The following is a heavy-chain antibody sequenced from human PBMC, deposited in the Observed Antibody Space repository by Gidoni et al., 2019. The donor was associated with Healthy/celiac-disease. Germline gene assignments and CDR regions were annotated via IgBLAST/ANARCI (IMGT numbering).Heavy chain of an antibody. D-gene: IGHD1-26*01. Sequence: QITLKESGPTLVKPTQTLTLTCTFSGFSPSTSGVGVGWIRQPPGKALEWLALIYWNDDKRYSPSLKSRLTITKDTSKNQVVLTMTNMDPVDTATYYCARHTISGSYHYWYFDLWGRGTLVTVSS. CDR2: IYWNDDK. CDR3: ARHTISGSYHYWYFDL. V-gene: IGHV2-5*01. J-gene: IGHJ2*01. CDR1: GFSPSTSGVG.